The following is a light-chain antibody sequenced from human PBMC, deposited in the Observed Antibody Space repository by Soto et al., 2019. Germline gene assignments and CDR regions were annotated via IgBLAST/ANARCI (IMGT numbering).Light chain of an antibody. V-gene: IGLV1-51*01. CDR3: GTWDSSLSAVV. CDR1: SSNIGNNY. CDR2: DNN. J-gene: IGLJ2*01. Sequence: QSVLTQPPSVSAAPGQKVTISCSGSSSNIGNNYVSWYQQLPGTAPKLLIYDNNKRPSGIPDRVSGFKSGTSATLGITGLQTGDEADYYCGTWDSSLSAVVFGGGTQLTVL.